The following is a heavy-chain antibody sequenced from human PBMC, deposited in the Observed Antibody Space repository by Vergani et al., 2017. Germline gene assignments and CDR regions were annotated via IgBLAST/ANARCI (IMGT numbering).Heavy chain of an antibody. CDR3: SRDLGTQASFTMVRGVIITSPGPSEQGYGMDV. V-gene: IGHV3-30-3*01. CDR2: ISYDGSNK. Sequence: QVQLVESGGGVVQPGRSLRLSCAASGFTFSSYAMHWVRQAPGKGLEWVAVISYDGSNKYYADSVKGRFTIYRDNSKNTLYLQMNSLRAEDTAVYYCSRDLGTQASFTMVRGVIITSPGPSEQGYGMDVWGQGTTVTVSS. J-gene: IGHJ6*02. CDR1: GFTFSSYA. D-gene: IGHD3-10*01.